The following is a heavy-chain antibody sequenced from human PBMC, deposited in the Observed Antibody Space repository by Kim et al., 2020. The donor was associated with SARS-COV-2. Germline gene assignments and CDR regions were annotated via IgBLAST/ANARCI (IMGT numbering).Heavy chain of an antibody. CDR2: IWNDGSTK. J-gene: IGHJ6*02. V-gene: IGHV3-30*02. Sequence: GGSLRLSCAASGFTFSSYGMHWVRQAPGKGLEWVAFIWNDGSTKYYADSVKGRFTISRDNSKNTLYLQMNSLRDEDTAVYYCAKDRSSLYVCG. CDR3: AKDRSSLYV. CDR1: GFTFSSYG. D-gene: IGHD3-16*02.